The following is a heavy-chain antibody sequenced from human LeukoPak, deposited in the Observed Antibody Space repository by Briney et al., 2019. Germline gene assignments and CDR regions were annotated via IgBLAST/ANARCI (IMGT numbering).Heavy chain of an antibody. CDR2: ILTSGTT. Sequence: GGSLRLSCAASDFSINTNYMNWVRQPPGKGLEWVSVILTSGTTYYADSVAGRFTISRDDSKNTLYLQMNSLRAEDTAVYYCAKDRTRYSSGWYLDYWGQGTLVTVSS. D-gene: IGHD6-19*01. J-gene: IGHJ4*02. V-gene: IGHV3-66*03. CDR3: AKDRTRYSSGWYLDY. CDR1: DFSINTNY.